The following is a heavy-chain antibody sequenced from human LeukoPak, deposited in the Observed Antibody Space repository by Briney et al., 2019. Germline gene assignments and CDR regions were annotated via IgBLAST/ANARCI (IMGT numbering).Heavy chain of an antibody. V-gene: IGHV4-59*01. J-gene: IGHJ4*02. Sequence: SETLSLTCTVSAGSISSYYWSWIRQPPGKGLEWIGYVHYSGATNYNPSLNSRLTLSVDTSNSQFSLKLASVTAADTAVYYCAREGGPYRPLDYSGQGTLVTVSS. CDR1: AGSISSYY. CDR3: AREGGPYRPLDY. CDR2: VHYSGAT.